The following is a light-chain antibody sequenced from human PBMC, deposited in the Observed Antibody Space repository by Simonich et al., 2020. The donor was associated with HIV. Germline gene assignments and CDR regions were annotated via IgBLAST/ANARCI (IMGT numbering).Light chain of an antibody. CDR1: QGSSSY. J-gene: IGKJ3*01. CDR2: AAS. V-gene: IGKV1-9*01. Sequence: IQLTQSPSFLSASVGDRVTITCRASQGSSSYLAWYQQKPGKAPKLLINAASTLQSGVPARFSGSGSGTEFTLTISSLQPEDFATYYCQHLNSVPFTFGPGTKVDI. CDR3: QHLNSVPFT.